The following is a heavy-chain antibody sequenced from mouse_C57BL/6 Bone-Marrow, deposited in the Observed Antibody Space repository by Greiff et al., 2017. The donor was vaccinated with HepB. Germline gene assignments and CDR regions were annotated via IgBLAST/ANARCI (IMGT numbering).Heavy chain of an antibody. D-gene: IGHD1-1*01. Sequence: QVQLQQSGTELVKPGASVKLSCKASGYTFTSYWMHWVKQRPGQGLEWIGNINPSNGGTNYNEKFKSKATLTVDKSSSTAYMQLSSLTSEDSAVYYCARALHYYGSSYWYFDVWGTGTTVTVSS. CDR1: GYTFTSYW. CDR2: INPSNGGT. J-gene: IGHJ1*03. V-gene: IGHV1-53*01. CDR3: ARALHYYGSSYWYFDV.